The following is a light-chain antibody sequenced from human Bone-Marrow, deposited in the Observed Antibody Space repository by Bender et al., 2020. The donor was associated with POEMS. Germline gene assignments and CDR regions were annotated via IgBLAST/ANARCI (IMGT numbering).Light chain of an antibody. Sequence: SYVVTQPPSVSVAPGQTATMTCGGDKIGRRSVQWYQQRPGQTPVLVVYDDSDRPSGIPGRLYGSKSGNMATLTIRRVEAGDEADYYCQAWDTDNDLVVFGGGTKLTVL. J-gene: IGLJ2*01. CDR2: DDS. CDR3: QAWDTDNDLVV. V-gene: IGLV3-21*02. CDR1: KIGRRS.